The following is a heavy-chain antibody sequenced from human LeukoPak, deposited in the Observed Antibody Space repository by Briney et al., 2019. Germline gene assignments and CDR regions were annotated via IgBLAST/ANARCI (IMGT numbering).Heavy chain of an antibody. CDR3: AKDFDRNYSLDY. J-gene: IGHJ4*02. CDR2: IQNDGRRK. Sequence: GGSLRLSCAASGFIFSSHGMHWVRQAPGKGLECLAFIQNDGRRKDYADSVRGRFTISRDSSKNTMYLEMSSLRAEDTAVYYCAKDFDRNYSLDYWGQGTLVTVSS. D-gene: IGHD1-14*01. CDR1: GFIFSSHG. V-gene: IGHV3-30*02.